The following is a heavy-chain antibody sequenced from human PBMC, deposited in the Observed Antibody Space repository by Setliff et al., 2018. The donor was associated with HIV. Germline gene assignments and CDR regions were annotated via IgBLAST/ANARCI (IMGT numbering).Heavy chain of an antibody. CDR3: ARSPIRMRYFDY. J-gene: IGHJ4*02. Sequence: PGGSLRLSCAASGFTFSSYSMNWVRQAPGKGLEWVSYISSSGSTIYYADSVKGRFTISRDNAKNSLHLQMNSLRAEDTSMYYCARSPIRMRYFDYWGQGALVTVSS. D-gene: IGHD2-8*01. V-gene: IGHV3-48*04. CDR2: ISSSGSTI. CDR1: GFTFSSYS.